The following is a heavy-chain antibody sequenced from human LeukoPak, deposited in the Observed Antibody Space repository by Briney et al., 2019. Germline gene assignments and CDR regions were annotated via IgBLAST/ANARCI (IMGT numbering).Heavy chain of an antibody. CDR3: ARAFQSLGGLSLPDY. D-gene: IGHD3-16*02. Sequence: ASVKVSCKASGYTFSGYDINWVRQAPGQGLEWMGWIHPSTGNPTYAQGFTGRFVFSLDTSVSTTYLQISSLKAEDTAVYFCARAFQSLGGLSLPDYWGQGTLVTVSS. CDR2: IHPSTGNP. J-gene: IGHJ4*02. CDR1: GYTFSGYD. V-gene: IGHV7-4-1*02.